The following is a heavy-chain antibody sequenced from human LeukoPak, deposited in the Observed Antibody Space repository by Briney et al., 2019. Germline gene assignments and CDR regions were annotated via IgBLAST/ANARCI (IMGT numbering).Heavy chain of an antibody. CDR3: ARAGDFWSGYYPNWFEP. V-gene: IGHV1-18*01. D-gene: IGHD3-3*01. J-gene: IGHJ5*02. CDR2: ISAYNGNT. Sequence: ASVKVSCKASGYTFTSYGISWVRQAPGQGLEWMGWISAYNGNTNHAQKLQGRVTMTTDTSTSTAYMELRSLRSDDTAVYYCARAGDFWSGYYPNWFEPWGQGTLVTVSS. CDR1: GYTFTSYG.